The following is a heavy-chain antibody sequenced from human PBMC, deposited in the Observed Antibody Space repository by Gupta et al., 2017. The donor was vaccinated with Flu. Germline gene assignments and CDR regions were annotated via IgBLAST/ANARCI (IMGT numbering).Heavy chain of an antibody. V-gene: IGHV3-33*01. Sequence: QAPGKGLEWVAFIWSDGTNRYYTDSVKGRFTISRDNSRNTLFLEMNSLRAEDTAVFYCARGPYCSSTSCFGLVDAFDMWGQGTMVTVSP. CDR2: IWSDGTNR. CDR3: ARGPYCSSTSCFGLVDAFDM. D-gene: IGHD2-2*01. J-gene: IGHJ3*02.